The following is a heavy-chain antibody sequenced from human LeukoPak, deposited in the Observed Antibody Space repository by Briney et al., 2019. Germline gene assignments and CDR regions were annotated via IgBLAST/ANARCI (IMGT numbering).Heavy chain of an antibody. Sequence: SETLSLTCAVSGDSISSDYWSWIRQPPGKGLEWIGYIYYTGSTNYSPSLKSRVTISVDTSKNQFSLKVSSVTAADTAVYYCARGGDGYTHDAFDIWGQGTMVTVSS. CDR2: IYYTGST. CDR3: ARGGDGYTHDAFDI. V-gene: IGHV4-59*01. D-gene: IGHD5-24*01. CDR1: GDSISSDY. J-gene: IGHJ3*02.